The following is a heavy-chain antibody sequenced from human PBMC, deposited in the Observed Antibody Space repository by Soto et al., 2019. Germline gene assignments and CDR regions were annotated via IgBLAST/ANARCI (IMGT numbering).Heavy chain of an antibody. Sequence: PGGSLRLSCAASGFTFSSYWMHWVRRAPGKGLVWVSRINSDGSSTSYADSVKGRFTISRDNAKNTLYLQMNSLRAEDTAVYYCAREGGGWYFDYWGQGTLVTVSS. V-gene: IGHV3-74*01. CDR3: AREGGGWYFDY. CDR1: GFTFSSYW. D-gene: IGHD6-19*01. J-gene: IGHJ4*02. CDR2: INSDGSST.